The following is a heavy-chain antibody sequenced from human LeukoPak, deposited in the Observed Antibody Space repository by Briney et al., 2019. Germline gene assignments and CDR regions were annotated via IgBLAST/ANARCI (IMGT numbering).Heavy chain of an antibody. J-gene: IGHJ4*02. D-gene: IGHD5-18*01. CDR3: TTKRGYSYGVDY. Sequence: GGSLRLSCAASGFTFSNTWMTWVRQAPGKGLEWVARIKSKTDGGTADYAAPVKGRFIISRDDSKNTLYLQMHTLKTEDTAVYYCTTKRGYSYGVDYWGQGTLVTVSS. V-gene: IGHV3-15*01. CDR1: GFTFSNTW. CDR2: IKSKTDGGTA.